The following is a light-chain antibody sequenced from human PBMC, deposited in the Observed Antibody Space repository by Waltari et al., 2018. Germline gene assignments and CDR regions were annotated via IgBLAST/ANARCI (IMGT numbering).Light chain of an antibody. CDR1: SSNIGSNT. Sequence: QSVLTQPPSASGTPGQRVTISCSGSSSNIGSNTVNWYQQLPGTAPELLIYINNQRPPGFPDRCSGSKSGTSASLAISGLQSEDEADYYCAAWDDSLNGFYVFGTGTKVTVL. V-gene: IGLV1-44*01. J-gene: IGLJ1*01. CDR2: INN. CDR3: AAWDDSLNGFYV.